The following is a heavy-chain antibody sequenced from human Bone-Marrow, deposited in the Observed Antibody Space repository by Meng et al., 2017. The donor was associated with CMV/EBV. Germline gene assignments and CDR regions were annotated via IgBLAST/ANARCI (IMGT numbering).Heavy chain of an antibody. D-gene: IGHD1-14*01. V-gene: IGHV4-39*07. CDR1: GGSISSSSYY. CDR3: AREREEPRTYYYYGMDV. J-gene: IGHJ6*02. CDR2: IYYSGST. Sequence: SEPLSLTCTVSGGSISSSSYYWGWIRQPPGKGLEWIGSIYYSGSTYYNPSLKSRVTISVATSKNQFSLKPSSVTAADTAVYYCAREREEPRTYYYYGMDVWGQGTTVTVSS.